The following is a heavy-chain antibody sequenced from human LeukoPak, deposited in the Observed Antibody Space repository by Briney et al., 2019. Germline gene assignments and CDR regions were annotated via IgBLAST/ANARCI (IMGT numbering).Heavy chain of an antibody. J-gene: IGHJ4*02. CDR2: IRSKAYGETA. CDR3: TRDRGAYNLYDY. D-gene: IGHD1-1*01. V-gene: IGHV3-49*03. Sequence: GGSLRLSCTASGFTFGDYAMSWIRQAPGKGLEWVGFIRSKAYGETADYAASVRGRFTISRDDSKAIAYLQMNSLKTEDTAVYHCTRDRGAYNLYDYWGQGTLVAVSS. CDR1: GFTFGDYA.